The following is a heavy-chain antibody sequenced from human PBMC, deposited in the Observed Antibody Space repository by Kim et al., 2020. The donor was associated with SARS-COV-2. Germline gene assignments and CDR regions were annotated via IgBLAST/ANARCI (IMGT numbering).Heavy chain of an antibody. J-gene: IGHJ4*02. CDR2: INHSGST. CDR1: GGSFSGYY. CDR3: ARVLMVRGVLIKIDY. V-gene: IGHV4-34*01. Sequence: SETLSLTCAVYGGSFSGYYWSWIRQPPGKGLEWIGEINHSGSTNYNPSLKSRVTISVDTSKNQFSLKLSSVTAADTAVYYCARVLMVRGVLIKIDYWGQGTLVTVSS. D-gene: IGHD3-10*01.